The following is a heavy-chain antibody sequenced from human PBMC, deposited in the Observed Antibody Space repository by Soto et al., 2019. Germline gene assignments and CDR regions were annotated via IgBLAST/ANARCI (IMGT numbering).Heavy chain of an antibody. CDR1: GFTFSSYS. CDR3: AREENYYYNYGMDV. J-gene: IGHJ6*02. Sequence: EVQLVESGGGLVKPGGSLRLSCAASGFTFSSYSMNWVRQAPGKGLEWVSSISSSSSYIYYADSVKGRFTISRDNAKNSLYLQMNSLRAEDTAVYYCAREENYYYNYGMDVWGQGTTVTVSS. CDR2: ISSSSSYI. V-gene: IGHV3-21*01.